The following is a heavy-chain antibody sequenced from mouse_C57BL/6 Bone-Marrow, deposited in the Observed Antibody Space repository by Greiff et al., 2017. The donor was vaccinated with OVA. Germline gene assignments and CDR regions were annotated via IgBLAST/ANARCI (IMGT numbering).Heavy chain of an antibody. V-gene: IGHV5-6*01. CDR3: ARPYWYFDV. CDR2: ISSGGSYT. CDR1: GFTFSSYG. J-gene: IGHJ1*03. Sequence: EVKVVESGGDLVKPGGSLKLSCAASGFTFSSYGMSWVRQTPDKRLEWVATISSGGSYTYYPDSVKGRFTISRDNAKNTLYLQMSSLKSEDTAMYYCARPYWYFDVWGTGTTVTVSS.